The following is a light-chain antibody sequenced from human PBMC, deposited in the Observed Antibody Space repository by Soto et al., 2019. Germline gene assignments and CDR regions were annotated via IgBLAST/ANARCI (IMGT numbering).Light chain of an antibody. J-gene: IGLJ1*01. CDR1: SSNVGGYKY. CDR3: CSYAGSYRNV. V-gene: IGLV2-11*01. CDR2: DVN. Sequence: QSVLTQPRSVSGSPGQSVTISCTGASSNVGGYKYVSWFQQYPGKAPKLMIYDVNKRPSGVPDRFSGSKSGNTASLTISGLQAEDEADYYCCSYAGSYRNVFGSGTKVTV.